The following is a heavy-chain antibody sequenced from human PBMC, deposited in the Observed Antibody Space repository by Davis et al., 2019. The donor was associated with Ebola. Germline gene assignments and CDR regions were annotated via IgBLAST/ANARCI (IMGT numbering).Heavy chain of an antibody. CDR1: GYRFTNYW. CDR3: ARGCYWVDY. D-gene: IGHD1-26*01. J-gene: IGHJ4*02. V-gene: IGHV5-51*01. CDR2: IYPGDSDT. Sequence: GESLKISCEGSGYRFTNYWIAWVRQMPGKGLEWMGTIYPGDSDTRYSPSFQGQVTISADKSISTAYLQWSSLKASDTAMYYCARGCYWVDYWGQGTLVTVSS.